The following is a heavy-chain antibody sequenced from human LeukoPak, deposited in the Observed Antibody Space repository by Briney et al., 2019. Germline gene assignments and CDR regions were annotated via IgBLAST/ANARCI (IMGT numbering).Heavy chain of an antibody. CDR3: ARGSLGELSH. CDR2: ISYDGSNK. V-gene: IGHV3-30*04. Sequence: GGSLRLSCAASGFTFSSYAMHWVRQAPGKGLEWVAVISYDGSNKYYADSVKGRFTISRDNSKNTLYLQMNSLRAEDTAVYYCARGSLGELSHWGQGTLVTVSS. J-gene: IGHJ4*02. CDR1: GFTFSSYA. D-gene: IGHD3-16*02.